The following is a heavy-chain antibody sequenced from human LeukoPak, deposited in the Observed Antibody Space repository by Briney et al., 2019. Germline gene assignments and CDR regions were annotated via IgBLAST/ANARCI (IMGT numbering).Heavy chain of an antibody. V-gene: IGHV1-18*04. CDR2: ISAYNDST. D-gene: IGHD2-8*01. J-gene: IGHJ6*01. CDR1: GYTFSSYG. CDR3: ARSCQCMAYYCYGMGG. Sequence: SVKLCCNASGYTFSSYGISWVRHPPGQGLEWMGWISAYNDSTNSAQTLQGRGPMTTDTSARTASMELSRLRSEDTAVYCCARSCQCMAYYCYGMGGWGQAATVTVSS.